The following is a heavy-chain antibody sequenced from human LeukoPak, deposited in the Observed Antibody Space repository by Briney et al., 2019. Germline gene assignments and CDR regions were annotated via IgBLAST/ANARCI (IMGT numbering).Heavy chain of an antibody. V-gene: IGHV3-48*01. CDR1: GFIFSQYS. Sequence: GGSLRLSCAASGFIFSQYSMNWVRQAPGKGLEWVSHIRSSSETFYADSVKGRFTISRDNARNSLYLQMSNLRGEDTAIYYCARDAGNSGYGCDLWGQGTLVTVSS. J-gene: IGHJ5*02. D-gene: IGHD5-12*01. CDR2: IRSSSET. CDR3: ARDAGNSGYGCDL.